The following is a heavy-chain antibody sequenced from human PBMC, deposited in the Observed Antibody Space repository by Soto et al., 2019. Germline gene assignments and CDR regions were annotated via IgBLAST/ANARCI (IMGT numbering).Heavy chain of an antibody. Sequence: QVQLVQSGAEVKKPGSSVKVSCKASGGTFSSYAISWVRQAPGQGLEWMGGIIPIFGTANYAQKFQGRVTITADESTSTAYMELSSLRSEDTAVYYCARDLGGEMATIGEGYYFDYWGQGTLVTVSS. CDR3: ARDLGGEMATIGEGYYFDY. D-gene: IGHD3-16*01. J-gene: IGHJ4*02. CDR1: GGTFSSYA. CDR2: IIPIFGTA. V-gene: IGHV1-69*01.